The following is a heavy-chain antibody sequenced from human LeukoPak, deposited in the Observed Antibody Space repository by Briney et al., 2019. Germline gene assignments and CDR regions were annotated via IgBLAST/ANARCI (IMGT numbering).Heavy chain of an antibody. CDR2: IYYSGST. D-gene: IGHD6-13*01. CDR3: ARVIAAAGTVGDFDY. J-gene: IGHJ4*02. CDR1: GGSISSYY. V-gene: IGHV4-59*01. Sequence: SETLSLTCTVSGGSISSYYWSWIRQPPGKGLEWIGYIYYSGSTNHNPSLKSRVTISVDTSKNQFSLKLSSVTAADTAVYYCARVIAAAGTVGDFDYWGQGTLVTVSS.